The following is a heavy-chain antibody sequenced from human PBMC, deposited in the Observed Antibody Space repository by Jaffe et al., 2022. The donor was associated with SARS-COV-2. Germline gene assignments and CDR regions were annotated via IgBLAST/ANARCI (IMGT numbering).Heavy chain of an antibody. V-gene: IGHV3-11*01. Sequence: QVQLVESGGGLVRPGGSLRVSCAASGIKFSDEYMSWIRQAPGKGLEWISYISRSGRAIFYADSVKGRFTISRDHDKNFLFLQMNSLTVDDTAVYYCAREGYGALEYWGQGTLVTVS. D-gene: IGHD3-10*01. CDR3: AREGYGALEY. J-gene: IGHJ4*02. CDR2: ISRSGRAI. CDR1: GIKFSDEY.